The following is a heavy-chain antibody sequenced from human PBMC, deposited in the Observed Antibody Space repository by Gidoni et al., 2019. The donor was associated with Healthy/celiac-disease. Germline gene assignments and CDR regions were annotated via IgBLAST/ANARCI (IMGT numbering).Heavy chain of an antibody. CDR3: AKVRAELLWFREFGMDV. J-gene: IGHJ6*02. D-gene: IGHD3-10*01. Sequence: QVQLLESGGGVVQPVRSLRLSCAASGFTFSSSCMHWVRQAPGKGLEWVAVRSYDGRKKYYADTVKGRFTISRDNSKNTLYLQMNSLRAEDTAVYYCAKVRAELLWFREFGMDVWGQGTTVTVSS. V-gene: IGHV3-30*18. CDR2: RSYDGRKK. CDR1: GFTFSSSC.